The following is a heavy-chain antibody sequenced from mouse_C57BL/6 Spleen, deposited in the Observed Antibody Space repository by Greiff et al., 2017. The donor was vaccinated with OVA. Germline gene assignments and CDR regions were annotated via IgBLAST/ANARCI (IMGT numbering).Heavy chain of an antibody. J-gene: IGHJ4*01. CDR2: IYPGGGYT. V-gene: IGHV1-63*01. CDR3: ATYSNYDPYAMDY. D-gene: IGHD2-5*01. CDR1: GYTFTNYW. Sequence: VKLMESGAELVRPGTSVKMSCKASGYTFTNYWIGWAKQRPGHGLEWIGDIYPGGGYTTYNEKFKGKATLTADKSSSTAYMQFSSLTSEDSAIYYCATYSNYDPYAMDYWGQGTSVTVSS.